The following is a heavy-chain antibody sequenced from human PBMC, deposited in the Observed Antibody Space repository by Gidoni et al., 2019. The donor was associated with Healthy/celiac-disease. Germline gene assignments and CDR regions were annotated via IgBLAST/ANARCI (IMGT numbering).Heavy chain of an antibody. D-gene: IGHD3-22*01. V-gene: IGHV1-69*17. CDR2: IIPSFGIA. CDR3: ARDAPDYYDSSGDYYYGMDV. J-gene: IGHJ6*02. Sequence: QVQLVQSAAEVQKPGSSVQVSCKASGGTFSSYAISWVRQAPGQGLEWMGGIIPSFGIANYAQKFQGRVTITADKATSTAYMELSSLRSEDTAVYYCARDAPDYYDSSGDYYYGMDVWGQGTTVTVSS. CDR1: GGTFSSYA.